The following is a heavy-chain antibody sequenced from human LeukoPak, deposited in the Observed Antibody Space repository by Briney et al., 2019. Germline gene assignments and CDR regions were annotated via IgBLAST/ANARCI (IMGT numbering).Heavy chain of an antibody. Sequence: PSETLSLTCTVSGGSISSSSYYWGWIRQPPGKGLEWIGSIYYSGSTYYNPSLKSRVTISVDTSKNQFSLKLSSVTAADTAVYYCARHKSYYGSGRVFDYWGQGTLVTVSS. D-gene: IGHD3-10*01. J-gene: IGHJ4*02. CDR3: ARHKSYYGSGRVFDY. CDR1: GGSISSSSYY. CDR2: IYYSGST. V-gene: IGHV4-39*01.